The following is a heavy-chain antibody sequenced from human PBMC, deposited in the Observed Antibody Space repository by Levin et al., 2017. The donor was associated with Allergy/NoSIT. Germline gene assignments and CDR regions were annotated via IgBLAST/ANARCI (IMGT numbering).Heavy chain of an antibody. V-gene: IGHV1-2*06. D-gene: IGHD6-19*01. CDR3: ASIGSGWYMNGFDY. CDR1: GYTFTGYY. CDR2: INPNSGGT. J-gene: IGHJ4*02. Sequence: ASVKVSCKASGYTFTGYYMHWVRQAPGQGLEWMGRINPNSGGTNYAQKFQGRVTMTRDTSISTAYMELSRLRSDDTAVYYCASIGSGWYMNGFDYWGQGTLVTVSS.